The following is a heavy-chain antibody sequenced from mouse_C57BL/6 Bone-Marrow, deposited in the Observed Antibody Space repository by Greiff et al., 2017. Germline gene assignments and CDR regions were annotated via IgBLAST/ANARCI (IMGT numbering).Heavy chain of an antibody. J-gene: IGHJ1*03. CDR2: IDPENGDT. Sequence: VQLQQSGAELVRPGASVKLSCTASGFNIKDDYMHWVKQRPEQGLEWIGWIDPENGDTEYASKVQGKATITADTSSNTAYLQISSLTSEDTAVYYCTTGLLRSYWYFDVWGTGTTVTVAS. D-gene: IGHD1-1*01. V-gene: IGHV14-4*01. CDR3: TTGLLRSYWYFDV. CDR1: GFNIKDDY.